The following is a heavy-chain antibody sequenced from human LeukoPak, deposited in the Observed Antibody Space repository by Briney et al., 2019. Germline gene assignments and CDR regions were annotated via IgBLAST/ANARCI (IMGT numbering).Heavy chain of an antibody. Sequence: SETLSLACTVSGGSISNKYWSWIRQPPGKGLEWIGYIYYSGSTNYNPSLKSRVTILVDTSKNQFSLKLSSVTAADTAVYFCARDWGVGGRPGYMDVWGKGTTVTVSS. CDR3: ARDWGVGGRPGYMDV. D-gene: IGHD6-6*01. CDR1: GGSISNKY. J-gene: IGHJ6*03. CDR2: IYYSGST. V-gene: IGHV4-59*01.